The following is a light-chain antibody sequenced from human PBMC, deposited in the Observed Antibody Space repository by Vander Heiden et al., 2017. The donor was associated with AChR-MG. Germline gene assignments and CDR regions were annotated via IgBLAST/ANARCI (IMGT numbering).Light chain of an antibody. V-gene: IGKV3D-20*01. CDR3: QQDGSSPPYT. Sequence: EIVLTQSPATLSLSPGERATLSCGASQSVSSSYLAWYQQKPGRAPRLLIYDASSRATGIPDRFSGSGYGTDFTLTISRLEPEDFAVYYCQQDGSSPPYTFGQRTKLEIK. CDR1: QSVSSSY. J-gene: IGKJ2*01. CDR2: DAS.